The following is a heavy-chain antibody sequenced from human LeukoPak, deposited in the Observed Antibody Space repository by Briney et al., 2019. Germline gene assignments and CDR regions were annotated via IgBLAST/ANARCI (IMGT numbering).Heavy chain of an antibody. CDR2: FYYSGST. D-gene: IGHD3-10*01. V-gene: IGHV4-39*01. J-gene: IGHJ4*02. Sequence: SETLSLTCTVSGGSITSSNYYWGWVRQPPGKGLEWIGSFYYSGSTNYNPSLKSRVTISVDTSKNQFSLKLSSVTAADTAVYYCVYYYGSGSVEYWGQGTLVTVSS. CDR3: VYYYGSGSVEY. CDR1: GGSITSSNYY.